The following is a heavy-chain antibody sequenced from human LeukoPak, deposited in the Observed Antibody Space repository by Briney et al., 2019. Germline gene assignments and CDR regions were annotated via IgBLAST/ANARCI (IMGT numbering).Heavy chain of an antibody. J-gene: IGHJ4*02. Sequence: GASVKVSCKASGYTFTSYGFTWVRQAPGQGPEWMGWISANNGNTNYAQKFQGRVTMTTDTSTSTVYMELRSLRSDDTAVYYCARPRQDYWGQGTQVTVSS. V-gene: IGHV1-18*01. CDR1: GYTFTSYG. CDR2: ISANNGNT. CDR3: ARPRQDY.